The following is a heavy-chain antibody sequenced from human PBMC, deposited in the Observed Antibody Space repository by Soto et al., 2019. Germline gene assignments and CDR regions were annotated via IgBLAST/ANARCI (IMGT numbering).Heavy chain of an antibody. J-gene: IGHJ5*02. Sequence: ASVKVSCKASGYTFTSYAMHWVRQAPGQRLEWMGWINAGNGNTKYSQKFQGRVTITRDTSASTAYMELSSLRSEDTAVYYCARRHCTNGVCYVSRRAWFDPWGQGTLVTVSS. CDR2: INAGNGNT. CDR1: GYTFTSYA. CDR3: ARRHCTNGVCYVSRRAWFDP. D-gene: IGHD2-8*01. V-gene: IGHV1-3*01.